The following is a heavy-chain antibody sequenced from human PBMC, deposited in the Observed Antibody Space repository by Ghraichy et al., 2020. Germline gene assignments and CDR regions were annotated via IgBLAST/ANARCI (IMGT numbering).Heavy chain of an antibody. V-gene: IGHV3-48*02. CDR3: ARGVQTYYYDSSGSINDY. Sequence: LSLTCAASGFTFSSYSMNWVRQAPGKGLEWVSYISSSSSTIYYADSVKGRFTISRDNAKNSLYLQMNSLRDEDTAVYYCARGVQTYYYDSSGSINDYWGQGTLVTVSS. D-gene: IGHD3-22*01. CDR2: ISSSSSTI. CDR1: GFTFSSYS. J-gene: IGHJ4*02.